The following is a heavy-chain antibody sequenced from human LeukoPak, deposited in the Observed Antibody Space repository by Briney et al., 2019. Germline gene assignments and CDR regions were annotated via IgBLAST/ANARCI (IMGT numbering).Heavy chain of an antibody. D-gene: IGHD3-10*02. Sequence: GGSLRLSCAASGYSFSSYGLHWVRQAPGKGLEWVAFINYDGKDKYYADSVKGRFAISRDNAKNSLYLQMNSLRAEDTAVYYCAELGITMIGGVWGKGTTVTISS. CDR1: GYSFSSYG. CDR3: AELGITMIGGV. CDR2: INYDGKDK. V-gene: IGHV3-30*02. J-gene: IGHJ6*04.